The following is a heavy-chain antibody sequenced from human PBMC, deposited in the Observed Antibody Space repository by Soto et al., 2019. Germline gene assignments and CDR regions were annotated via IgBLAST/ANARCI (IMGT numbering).Heavy chain of an antibody. CDR1: GFTFSSYA. CDR3: AKSGQSSWANMDV. CDR2: ISGSGDNT. V-gene: IGHV3-23*01. Sequence: GGSLRLSCAASGFTFSSYAINWVRQAPGKGLEWVSTISGSGDNTYYADSVKGRFTISRDNSKNTLSLQMNTLRAEDTAVYYCAKSGQSSWANMDVWGQGTTVTV. D-gene: IGHD2-2*01. J-gene: IGHJ6*02.